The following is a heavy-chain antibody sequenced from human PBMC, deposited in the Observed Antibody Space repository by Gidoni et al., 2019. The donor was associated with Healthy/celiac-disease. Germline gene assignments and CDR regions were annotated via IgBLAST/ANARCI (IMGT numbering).Heavy chain of an antibody. CDR2: ISSRSSYT. Sequence: QVPLVDSGGGFVKTGGSMRLSCAASGFTFRDYNMSWISQDPGKGLGWVSYISSRSSYTNYADSVKGRVSISRDNAKNFLYLQINSLRAEDTAVYYCARGSISSGWYYYYYMDVWGKGTTVTVSS. J-gene: IGHJ6*03. V-gene: IGHV3-11*06. CDR3: ARGSISSGWYYYYYMDV. CDR1: GFTFRDYN. D-gene: IGHD6-19*01.